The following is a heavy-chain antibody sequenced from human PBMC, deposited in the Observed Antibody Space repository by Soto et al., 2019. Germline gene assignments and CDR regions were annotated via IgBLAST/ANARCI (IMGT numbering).Heavy chain of an antibody. J-gene: IGHJ6*02. CDR1: EFTFSNYA. D-gene: IGHD4-17*01. CDR2: ISGRGGST. Sequence: EVQLLESGGGLVQPGGSLRLSCTASEFTFSNYAMSWVRQAPDKGLEWVSAISGRGGSTYYADSVKGRFTISRDNSKNMLFLQMNSLRAEDTALYYCAKDSTVTTSLYSYYYGLDVWGQGTTVTVSS. V-gene: IGHV3-23*01. CDR3: AKDSTVTTSLYSYYYGLDV.